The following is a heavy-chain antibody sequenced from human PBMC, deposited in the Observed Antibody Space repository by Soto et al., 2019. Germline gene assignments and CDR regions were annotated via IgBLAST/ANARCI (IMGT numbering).Heavy chain of an antibody. D-gene: IGHD6-13*01. V-gene: IGHV3-33*01. J-gene: IGHJ6*02. CDR1: GFTFSSYG. CDR2: IWYDGSNK. Sequence: GGSLRLSCAASGFTFSSYGMHWVRQAPGKGLERVAVIWYDGSNKYYADSVKGRFTISRDNSKYTLYLQMNSLRAEDTAVYYCARQQQLNYYYGMDVWGQGTTVTVSS. CDR3: ARQQQLNYYYGMDV.